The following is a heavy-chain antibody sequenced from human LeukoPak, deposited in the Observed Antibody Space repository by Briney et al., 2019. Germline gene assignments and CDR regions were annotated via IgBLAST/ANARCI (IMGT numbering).Heavy chain of an antibody. J-gene: IGHJ4*02. CDR1: GFTFSSYS. CDR2: ISSSSSYI. V-gene: IGHV3-21*01. Sequence: GGSLRLSCAASGFTFSSYSMSWVRQAPGKGLEWVSSISSSSSYIYYADSVKGRFTISRDNAKNSLYLQMNSLRAEDTAVYYCARRRFGELPGFDYWGQGTLVTVSS. CDR3: ARRRFGELPGFDY. D-gene: IGHD3-10*01.